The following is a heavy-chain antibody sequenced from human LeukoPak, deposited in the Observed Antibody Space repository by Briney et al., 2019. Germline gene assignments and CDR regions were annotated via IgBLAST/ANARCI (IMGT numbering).Heavy chain of an antibody. Sequence: ASVKVSCKASGYTFTCYGISWVRQAPGQGLEWMGWISAYNGNTNYAQKLQGRVTMTTDTSTSTAYMELRSLRSDDTAVYYCARDGYGGDCYSFHYYYGMDVWGQGTTVSVSS. V-gene: IGHV1-18*01. CDR1: GYTFTCYG. D-gene: IGHD2-21*02. CDR3: ARDGYGGDCYSFHYYYGMDV. CDR2: ISAYNGNT. J-gene: IGHJ6*02.